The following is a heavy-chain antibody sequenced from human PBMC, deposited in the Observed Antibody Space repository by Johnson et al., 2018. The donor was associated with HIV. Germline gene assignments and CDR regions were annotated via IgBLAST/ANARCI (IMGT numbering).Heavy chain of an antibody. D-gene: IGHD3-10*01. J-gene: IGHJ3*02. CDR2: ISSSGSTI. Sequence: QVQLVESGGGLVKPGGSLRLSCAASGFTFSDYYMSWIRQAPGKGLEWVSYISSSGSTIYYADSVKGRFTISRDNAKNSLYLQVNSLRAEDTAVYYCAREHSEVRYGSNTRGAFDIWGQGTMVTVSS. CDR1: GFTFSDYY. V-gene: IGHV3-11*04. CDR3: AREHSEVRYGSNTRGAFDI.